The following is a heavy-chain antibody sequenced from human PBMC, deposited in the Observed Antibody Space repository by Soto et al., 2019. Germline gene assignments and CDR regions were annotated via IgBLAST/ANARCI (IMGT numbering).Heavy chain of an antibody. CDR1: GGSFSGYY. V-gene: IGHV4-34*01. D-gene: IGHD3-10*01. J-gene: IGHJ4*02. CDR2: INHSAST. Sequence: QVQLQQWGAGLLKPSETLSLTCAVYGGSFSGYYWSWIRQPPGKGLEWIGEINHSASTNYNPSLKSRVTISVDTSKNQFSLKLSSVTAADMAVYYCARRRHPLGHGSGSYGYWGQGTLVTVSS. CDR3: ARRRHPLGHGSGSYGY.